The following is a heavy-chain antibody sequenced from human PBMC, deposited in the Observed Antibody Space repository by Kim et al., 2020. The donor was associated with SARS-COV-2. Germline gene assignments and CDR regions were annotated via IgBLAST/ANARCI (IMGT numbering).Heavy chain of an antibody. J-gene: IGHJ4*02. Sequence: NPSLKSRVTISVDTSKNQSSLKLSSVTAADTAVYYCARSTDYYESSGYPNWGQGTLVTVSS. D-gene: IGHD3-22*01. CDR3: ARSTDYYESSGYPN. V-gene: IGHV4-39*07.